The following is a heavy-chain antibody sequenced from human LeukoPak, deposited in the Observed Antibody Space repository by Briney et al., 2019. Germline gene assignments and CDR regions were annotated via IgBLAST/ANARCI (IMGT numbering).Heavy chain of an antibody. D-gene: IGHD2-2*01. CDR2: IYTSGST. CDR3: ARELRYCSSTSCSSALDY. V-gene: IGHV4-4*07. J-gene: IGHJ4*02. CDR1: GGSISSYY. Sequence: PSETLSLTCGVSGGSISSYYWSWIRQPAGKGLEWIGRIYTSGSTNYNPSLKSRVTMSVDTSKNQFSLKLSSVTAADTAVYYCARELRYCSSTSCSSALDYWGQGTLVTVSS.